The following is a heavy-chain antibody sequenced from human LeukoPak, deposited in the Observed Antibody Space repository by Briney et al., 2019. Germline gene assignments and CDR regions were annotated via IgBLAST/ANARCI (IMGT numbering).Heavy chain of an antibody. Sequence: ASVKVSCKASGYTFTSYDINWVRQATGQGLEWMVWMNPNSGNTGYAQKFQGRVTITRNTSISTAYMELSSLRSEDTAVYYCARGHNSGSYYDFYYYYYMDVWGKGTTVTVSS. J-gene: IGHJ6*03. D-gene: IGHD1-26*01. CDR1: GYTFTSYD. CDR3: ARGHNSGSYYDFYYYYYMDV. V-gene: IGHV1-8*03. CDR2: MNPNSGNT.